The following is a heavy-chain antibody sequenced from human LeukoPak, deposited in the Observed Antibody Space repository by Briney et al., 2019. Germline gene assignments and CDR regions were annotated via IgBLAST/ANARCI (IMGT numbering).Heavy chain of an antibody. V-gene: IGHV1-18*01. J-gene: IGHJ4*02. D-gene: IGHD3-22*01. CDR2: ISAYNGNT. Sequence: ASVKVSCKASGYTFTSYGISWVRQAPGQGLEWMGWISAYNGNTNYAQKLQGRVTMTTDTSTSTAYMELRSLRSDDTAVYYCARVADGYYYDSSGYRRWYYFDYWGQGTLVTVSS. CDR3: ARVADGYYYDSSGYRRWYYFDY. CDR1: GYTFTSYG.